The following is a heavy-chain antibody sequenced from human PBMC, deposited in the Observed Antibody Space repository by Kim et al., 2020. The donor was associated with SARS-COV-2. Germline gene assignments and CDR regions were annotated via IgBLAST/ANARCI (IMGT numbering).Heavy chain of an antibody. CDR3: ARDRVTPNWFDP. J-gene: IGHJ5*02. Sequence: KYSQKFQGRVTITRDTSASTAYMELSSLRSEDTAVYYCARDRVTPNWFDPWGQGTLVTVSS. D-gene: IGHD3-10*01. V-gene: IGHV1-3*01.